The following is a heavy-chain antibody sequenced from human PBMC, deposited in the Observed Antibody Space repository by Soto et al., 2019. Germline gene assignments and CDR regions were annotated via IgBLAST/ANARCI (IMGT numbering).Heavy chain of an antibody. CDR2: INHSGST. CDR1: GGSFSGYY. D-gene: IGHD3-22*01. CDR3: ARSQARYYTLPGSTQIDY. J-gene: IGHJ4*02. V-gene: IGHV4-34*01. Sequence: SETLSLTCAVYGGSFSGYYWSWIRQPPGKGLEWIGEINHSGSTNYNPSLKSRVTISVDTSKNQFSLKLSSVTAADTAVYYCARSQARYYTLPGSTQIDYWGQGTLVTVSS.